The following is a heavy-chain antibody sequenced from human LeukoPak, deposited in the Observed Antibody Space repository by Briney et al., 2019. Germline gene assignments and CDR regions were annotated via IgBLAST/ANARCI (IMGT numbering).Heavy chain of an antibody. CDR1: GFTFSSYE. D-gene: IGHD6-19*01. J-gene: IGHJ5*02. CDR3: ARSVRGWYSFYQYNWFDP. Sequence: GGSLRLSCAASGFTFSSYEMNWVRQAPGKGLEWVSYISSSGSTIYYADSVKGRFTISRDNAKNSLYLQMNSLRAEDTAAYYCARSVRGWYSFYQYNWFDPWGQGTLVTVSS. CDR2: ISSSGSTI. V-gene: IGHV3-48*03.